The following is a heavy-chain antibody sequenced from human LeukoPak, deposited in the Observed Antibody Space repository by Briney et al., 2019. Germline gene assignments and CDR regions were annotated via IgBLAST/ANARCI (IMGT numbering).Heavy chain of an antibody. D-gene: IGHD6-19*01. V-gene: IGHV4-59*01. Sequence: PSETLSLTRPVSGGSISGYYWSWIRQPPGKGLEWIGYIYYSGSTDYNPSLKSRVTISVDTSKNQFALKLSSVSAADTAVYYCASGWGSDYWGQGTLVTVSS. CDR1: GGSISGYY. CDR2: IYYSGST. CDR3: ASGWGSDY. J-gene: IGHJ4*02.